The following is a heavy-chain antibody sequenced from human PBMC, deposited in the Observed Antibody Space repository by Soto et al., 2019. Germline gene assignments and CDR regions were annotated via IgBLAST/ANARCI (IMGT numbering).Heavy chain of an antibody. V-gene: IGHV1-18*01. CDR3: AIVLPPFDP. CDR1: GYTFTSYG. D-gene: IGHD3-10*02. J-gene: IGHJ5*02. Sequence: QVQLVQSGAEVKKPGASVKVSCKASGYTFTSYGISWVRQAPGQGLEWMGWINAYNGNTNYAPKLQGRVTMTTDTDASAAYMELRSVRSDDTDVYYWAIVLPPFDPWGQGTLVTVSS. CDR2: INAYNGNT.